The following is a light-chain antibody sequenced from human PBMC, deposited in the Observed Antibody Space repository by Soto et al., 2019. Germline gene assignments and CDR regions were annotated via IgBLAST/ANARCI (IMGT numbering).Light chain of an antibody. Sequence: VLTQSPGSLSLSVGERATLSCRASQTVRNNYLAWYQQKPGQAPRLLIYDESSRATGIPDRFSGGGSGTDVTLTISRLEPEDFAVYYCQQFSSYPLTFGGGTKVDNK. V-gene: IGKV3-20*01. J-gene: IGKJ4*01. CDR1: QTVRNNY. CDR2: DES. CDR3: QQFSSYPLT.